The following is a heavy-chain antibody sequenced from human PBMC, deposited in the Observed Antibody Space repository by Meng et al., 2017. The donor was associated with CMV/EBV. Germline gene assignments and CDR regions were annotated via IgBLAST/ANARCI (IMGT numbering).Heavy chain of an antibody. J-gene: IGHJ3*02. CDR2: IYYSGST. CDR3: ARAHPYYDYVWGSYRSRGAFDI. D-gene: IGHD3-16*02. Sequence: SETLSLTCTVSGGSISSYYWSWIRQPPGKGLEWIGYIYYSGSTNYNPSLKSRVTISVDTSKNQFSLKLSSVTAADTAVYYCARAHPYYDYVWGSYRSRGAFDIWGQGTMVTVS. CDR1: GGSISSYY. V-gene: IGHV4-59*01.